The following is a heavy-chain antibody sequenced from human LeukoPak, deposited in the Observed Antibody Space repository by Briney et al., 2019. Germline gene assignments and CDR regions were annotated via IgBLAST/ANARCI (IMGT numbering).Heavy chain of an antibody. D-gene: IGHD6-19*01. J-gene: IGHJ4*02. CDR1: GGSFSGYY. Sequence: PSETLSLTCAVYGGSFSGYYWSWIRQPPGKGVEWIGEINHSGSTNYNPSLKSRVTISVDTSKNQFSLKLSSVTAADTAVYYCARTPGYSSGWYRYYFDYWGQGTLVTVSS. V-gene: IGHV4-34*01. CDR2: INHSGST. CDR3: ARTPGYSSGWYRYYFDY.